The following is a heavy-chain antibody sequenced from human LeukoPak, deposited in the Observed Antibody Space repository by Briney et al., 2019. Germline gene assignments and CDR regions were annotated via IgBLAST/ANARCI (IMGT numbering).Heavy chain of an antibody. D-gene: IGHD2/OR15-2a*01. CDR3: AKDTTWASTYFDY. V-gene: IGHV3-21*04. CDR2: ISSSSSYI. J-gene: IGHJ4*02. CDR1: GFTFSSYS. Sequence: GGSLRLSCAASGFTFSSYSMNWVRQAPGKGLEWVSSISSSSSYIYYADSVKGRFTISRDNAKNSLYLQMNSLRAEDTALYYCAKDTTWASTYFDYWGQGTLVTVSS.